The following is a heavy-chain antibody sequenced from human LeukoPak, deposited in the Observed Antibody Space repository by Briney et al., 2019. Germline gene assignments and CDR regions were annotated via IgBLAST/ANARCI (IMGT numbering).Heavy chain of an antibody. CDR2: ISYDGSNK. CDR3: ARDPGYCSGGSCEHDAFDI. J-gene: IGHJ3*02. V-gene: IGHV3-30*04. CDR1: GFTFSSYA. Sequence: PGGSLRLSCAASGFTFSSYAMHWVRQAPGKGLEGVAVISYDGSNKYYADSVKGRFTISRDNSKNTLYLQMNSLRAEDTAVYYCARDPGYCSGGSCEHDAFDIWGQGTMVTVSS. D-gene: IGHD2-15*01.